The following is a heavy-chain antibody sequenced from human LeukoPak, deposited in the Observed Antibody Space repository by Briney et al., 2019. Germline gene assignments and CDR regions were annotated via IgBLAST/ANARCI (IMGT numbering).Heavy chain of an antibody. V-gene: IGHV3-48*04. CDR3: ARGQSSGWQGTFDY. Sequence: GGSLRLSCAASGFTFSSYSMNWVRQAPGKGLEWVSYISSSSSTIYYADSVKGRFTISRDNAKNSLYLQMNSLRAEDTAVYYCARGQSSGWQGTFDYWGQGTLVTVSS. CDR1: GFTFSSYS. D-gene: IGHD6-19*01. CDR2: ISSSSSTI. J-gene: IGHJ4*02.